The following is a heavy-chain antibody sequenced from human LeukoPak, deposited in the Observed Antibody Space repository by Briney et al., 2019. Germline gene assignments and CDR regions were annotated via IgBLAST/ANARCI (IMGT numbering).Heavy chain of an antibody. V-gene: IGHV3-7*03. D-gene: IGHD6-13*01. CDR1: GFTFSSYW. CDR2: VKEDGSEN. J-gene: IGHJ4*02. CDR3: TTDEQGY. Sequence: GGSLRLSCTASGFTFSSYWMSWVRQAPGKGLEWVANVKEDGSENYYLDSVKGRFSLSRDNAKNSLYLQMDSLKTEDTAVYYCTTDEQGYWGQGTLVTVSS.